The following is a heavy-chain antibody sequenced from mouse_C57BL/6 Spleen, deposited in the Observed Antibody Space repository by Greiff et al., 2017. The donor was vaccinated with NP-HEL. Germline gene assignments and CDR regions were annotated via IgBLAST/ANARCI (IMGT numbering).Heavy chain of an antibody. CDR3: ARKDWDGAWFAY. V-gene: IGHV1-76*01. D-gene: IGHD4-1*01. CDR2: IYPGSGNT. Sequence: VQLQESGAELVRPGASVKLSCKASGYTFTDYYINWVKQRPGQGLEWIARIYPGSGNTYYNAKFKGKATLTAEKSSSTAYMQLSSLTAEDSAVYFCARKDWDGAWFAYWGQGTLVTVSA. CDR1: GYTFTDYY. J-gene: IGHJ3*01.